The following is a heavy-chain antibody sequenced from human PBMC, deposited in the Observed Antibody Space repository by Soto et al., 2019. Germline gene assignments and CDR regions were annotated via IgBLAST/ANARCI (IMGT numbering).Heavy chain of an antibody. J-gene: IGHJ5*02. CDR1: GGSFSGYY. V-gene: IGHV4-34*01. D-gene: IGHD4-17*01. CDR2: INHSGSA. Sequence: SETLSLTCAVYGGSFSGYYWSWIRQPPGKGLEWIGEINHSGSANYNPSLKSRVTISLDTSKSQFSLKLTSVTAADTAVFYCARGPLRAWFDPWGQGTLVTVSS. CDR3: ARGPLRAWFDP.